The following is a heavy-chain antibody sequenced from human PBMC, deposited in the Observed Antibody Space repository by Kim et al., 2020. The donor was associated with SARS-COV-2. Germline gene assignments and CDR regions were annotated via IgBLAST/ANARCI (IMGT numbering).Heavy chain of an antibody. V-gene: IGHV4-30-2*01. CDR3: ASSDTAMDSRLGY. J-gene: IGHJ4*02. CDR1: GGSISSGGYS. CDR2: IYHSGST. D-gene: IGHD5-18*01. Sequence: SETLSLTCAVSGGSISSGGYSWSWIRQPPGKGLEWIGYIYHSGSTYYNPSLKSRVTISVDRSKNQFSLKLSSVTAADTAVYYCASSDTAMDSRLGYWGQGTLVTVSS.